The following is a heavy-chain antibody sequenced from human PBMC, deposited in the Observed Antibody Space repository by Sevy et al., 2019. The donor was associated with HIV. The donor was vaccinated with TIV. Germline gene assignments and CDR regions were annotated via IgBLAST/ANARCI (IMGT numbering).Heavy chain of an antibody. CDR3: ARAGGAKDYGMDV. CDR1: GGSISSYY. Sequence: ETLSLTCSVSGGSISSYYWSWIRQPPGKGLEWIGYIYNSGSSNYNPSLNSRVTTSVDTSKNQFSLKLSSVTAADTAVYYCARAGGAKDYGMDVWGQGTTVTVSS. CDR2: IYNSGSS. D-gene: IGHD3-10*01. J-gene: IGHJ6*02. V-gene: IGHV4-59*01.